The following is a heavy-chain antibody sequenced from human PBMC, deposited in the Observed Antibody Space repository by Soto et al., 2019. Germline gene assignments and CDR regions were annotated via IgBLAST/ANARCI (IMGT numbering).Heavy chain of an antibody. D-gene: IGHD6-13*01. V-gene: IGHV4-59*01. Sequence: QVQLQESGPGLVKPSETLSLTCTVSGGSISSYYWSWIRQPPGKGLEWIGYIYYSGSTNYNPSLNGRVTISVDTSKNQFSLKLSSVTAADTAVYYCAREGVSSSWYNYYGMDVWGQGTTVTVSS. CDR1: GGSISSYY. CDR3: AREGVSSSWYNYYGMDV. CDR2: IYYSGST. J-gene: IGHJ6*02.